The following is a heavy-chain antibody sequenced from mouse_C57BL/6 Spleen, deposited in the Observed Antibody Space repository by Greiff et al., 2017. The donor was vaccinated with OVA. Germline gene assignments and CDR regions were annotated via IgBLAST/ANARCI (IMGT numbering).Heavy chain of an antibody. CDR2: INPNNGGT. J-gene: IGHJ2*01. D-gene: IGHD3-3*01. Sequence: EVQLQQSGPELVKPGASVKISCKASGYTFTDYYMNWVKQSHGKSLEWIGDINPNNGGTSYNQKFKGKATLTVDKSSSTAYMELRSLTSEDSAVYYCARGQPPLAPDYWGQGTTLTVSS. CDR3: ARGQPPLAPDY. V-gene: IGHV1-26*01. CDR1: GYTFTDYY.